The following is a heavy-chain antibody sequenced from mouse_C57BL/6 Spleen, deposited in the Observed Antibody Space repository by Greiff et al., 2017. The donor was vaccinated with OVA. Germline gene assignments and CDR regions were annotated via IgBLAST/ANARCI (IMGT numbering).Heavy chain of an antibody. CDR1: GYSFTGYY. V-gene: IGHV1-42*01. J-gene: IGHJ2*01. Sequence: EVQLKESGPELVKPGASVKISCKASGYSFTGYYMNWVKQSPEKSLEWIGEINPSTGGTTYNQKFKAKATLTVDKSSSTAYMQLKSLTSEDSAVYYCARLGYYSNYGYFDYWGQGTTLTVSS. D-gene: IGHD2-5*01. CDR2: INPSTGGT. CDR3: ARLGYYSNYGYFDY.